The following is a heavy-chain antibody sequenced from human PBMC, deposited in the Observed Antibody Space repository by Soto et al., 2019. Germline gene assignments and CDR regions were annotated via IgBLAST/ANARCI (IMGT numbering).Heavy chain of an antibody. V-gene: IGHV4-31*03. CDR2: IYYSGSA. CDR1: GDSVSSGDAY. D-gene: IGHD3-10*01. CDR3: ARLKSRYYKIISYSFDY. J-gene: IGHJ4*02. Sequence: SETLSLTCTVSGDSVSSGDAYWSWIRQHPGKGLEWIGYIYYSGSASYTPSLKSRLTISLDTSQNQVSLRLSSVTAADTAVYYCARLKSRYYKIISYSFDYWGQGTLVTVSS.